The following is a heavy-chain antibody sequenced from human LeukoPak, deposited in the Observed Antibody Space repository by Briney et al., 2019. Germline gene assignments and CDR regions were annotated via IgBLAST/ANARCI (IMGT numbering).Heavy chain of an antibody. D-gene: IGHD5-12*01. CDR3: VRAVGPVGGYDSP. CDR2: IYYSGST. V-gene: IGHV4-31*03. J-gene: IGHJ5*02. CDR1: SGSISSGGYY. Sequence: PSQTLSLTCTVSSGSISSGGYYWSWIRQHPGKGLEWIGYIYYSGSTYYNPSLKSRVTISLDTSKNQFSLKLSSVTAADTAVYYCVRAVGPVGGYDSPWGQGTLVTVSS.